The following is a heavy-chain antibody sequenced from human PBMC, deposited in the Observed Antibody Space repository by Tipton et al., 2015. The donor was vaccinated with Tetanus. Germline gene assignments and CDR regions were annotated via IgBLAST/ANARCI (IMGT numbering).Heavy chain of an antibody. D-gene: IGHD5-12*01. CDR2: LYFSGNT. CDR1: GAPISTYS. J-gene: IGHJ6*03. V-gene: IGHV4-59*01. CDR3: ARAGEGGYDATMGFYYYYMDV. Sequence: LRLSCTVSGAPISTYSWTWIRQSPGKGLEWIAYLYFSGNTNYNPSLKTRVTMSPDTSKNQVSLRLNSVTAADTAVYYCARAGEGGYDATMGFYYYYMDVWGKGTTVTVSS.